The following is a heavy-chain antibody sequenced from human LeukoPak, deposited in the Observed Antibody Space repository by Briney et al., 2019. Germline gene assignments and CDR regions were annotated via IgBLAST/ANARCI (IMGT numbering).Heavy chain of an antibody. CDR3: ARRMITTSDTFDL. J-gene: IGHJ3*01. CDR2: IFHSGTT. CDR1: GDSMNKNF. Sequence: SETLSPTCSVSGDSMNKNFWSWIRQPPGKGLEWIGYIFHSGTTNYSPSLESRVTISLDTSKNQFSLMLTPVTAADTAVYYCARRMITTSDTFDLWGQGTMVTVSS. V-gene: IGHV4-59*01. D-gene: IGHD3-16*01.